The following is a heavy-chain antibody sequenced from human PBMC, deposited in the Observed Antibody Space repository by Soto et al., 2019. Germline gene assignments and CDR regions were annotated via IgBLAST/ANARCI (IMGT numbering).Heavy chain of an antibody. CDR2: IYYGGST. V-gene: IGHV4-31*03. D-gene: IGHD2-21*02. J-gene: IGHJ4*02. Sequence: QVQLQESGPGLVKPSQTLSLTCTVSGGSISSGGYYWSWIRQHPGKGLEWIGYIYYGGSTYYNPSLKSRVTISVDTSKNQFSLKLSSVTAADTAVYYCARGDIVVVTAGVSLDYWGQGTLVTVSS. CDR3: ARGDIVVVTAGVSLDY. CDR1: GGSISSGGYY.